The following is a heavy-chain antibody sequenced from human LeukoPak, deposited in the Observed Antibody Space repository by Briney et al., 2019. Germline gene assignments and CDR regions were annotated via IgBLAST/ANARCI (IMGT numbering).Heavy chain of an antibody. CDR1: GFTFSGYS. V-gene: IGHV3-21*01. J-gene: IGHJ4*02. CDR3: AREVSEGFGF. D-gene: IGHD3-22*01. Sequence: GGSLRLSCTASGFTFSGYSMNWIRQAPGKGLEWVSSFGTRSASVYHAGSVKGRFAISRDNAKNSLYLQMNSLRAEDTALYYCAREVSEGFGFWGQGTLVTVSS. CDR2: FGTRSASV.